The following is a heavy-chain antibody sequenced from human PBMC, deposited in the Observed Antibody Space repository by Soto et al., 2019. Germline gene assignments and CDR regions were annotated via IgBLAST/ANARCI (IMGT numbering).Heavy chain of an antibody. CDR2: IRSKANSYAT. D-gene: IGHD3-3*01. CDR3: TTDFWSGLSYGY. V-gene: IGHV3-73*01. CDR1: GFTFSGSA. Sequence: GGSLRLSCAASGFTFSGSAMHWVRQASGKGLEWVGRIRSKANSYATAYAASVKGRFTISRDDSKNTAYLQMNSLKTEDTAVYYCTTDFWSGLSYGYWGQGTLVTVSS. J-gene: IGHJ4*02.